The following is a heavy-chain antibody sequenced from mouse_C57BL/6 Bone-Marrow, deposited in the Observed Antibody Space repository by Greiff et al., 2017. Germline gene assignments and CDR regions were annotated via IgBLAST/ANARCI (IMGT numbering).Heavy chain of an antibody. Sequence: VQLQQSGPGLVKPSQSLSLTCSVTGYSITSGYYWNWIRQFPGNKLEWMGYISYDGSNNYNPSLKNRISITRDTSKNQFFLKLNSVTTEDTATYYCARWFYDYDALLDYWGQGTTLTVSS. CDR3: ARWFYDYDALLDY. V-gene: IGHV3-6*01. J-gene: IGHJ2*01. CDR1: GYSITSGYY. CDR2: ISYDGSN. D-gene: IGHD2-4*01.